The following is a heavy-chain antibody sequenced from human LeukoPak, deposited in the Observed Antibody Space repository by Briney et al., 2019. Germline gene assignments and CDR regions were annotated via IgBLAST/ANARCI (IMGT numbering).Heavy chain of an antibody. J-gene: IGHJ4*02. CDR3: AVVSGYSDDY. D-gene: IGHD3-22*01. V-gene: IGHV4-39*01. CDR1: GGSISRSSFY. CDR2: SYYSGNA. Sequence: TSETLSLTCTVSGGSISRSSFYWGWIRQPPGKGLEWIGSSYYSGNAYYTPSLNSRVTISVDTSKNQFSLKLRSVTAADTAVYYCAVVSGYSDDYWGQGTLVTVSS.